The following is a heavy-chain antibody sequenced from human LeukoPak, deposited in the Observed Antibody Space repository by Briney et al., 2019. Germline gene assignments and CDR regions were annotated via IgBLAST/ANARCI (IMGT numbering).Heavy chain of an antibody. CDR2: INWNGGST. D-gene: IGHD4-17*01. CDR3: ARAQTYGDSRLLLDY. Sequence: GGSLRLSCAASGFTFGNYGMSWVRQAPGKGLEWVSGINWNGGSTGYADSVEGRFTISRDNAKNSQYLQMNSLSVEDTALYYCARAQTYGDSRLLLDYWGQGILVTVS. J-gene: IGHJ4*02. V-gene: IGHV3-20*04. CDR1: GFTFGNYG.